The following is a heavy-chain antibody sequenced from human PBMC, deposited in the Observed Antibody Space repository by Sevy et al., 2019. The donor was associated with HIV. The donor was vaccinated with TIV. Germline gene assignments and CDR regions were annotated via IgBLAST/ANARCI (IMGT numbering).Heavy chain of an antibody. J-gene: IGHJ4*02. CDR1: GFTFSSYW. CDR2: ISSDGSST. CDR3: VREGVPGVYFDY. V-gene: IGHV3-74*01. D-gene: IGHD3-10*01. Sequence: GGSLRLSWAASGFTFSSYWMHWVRQAPGKGLVWVSRISSDGSSTRYADSVKGRFTISIDNAKNTLYLQMNSLRAEDTAVYYCVREGVPGVYFDYWGQGTLVTVSS.